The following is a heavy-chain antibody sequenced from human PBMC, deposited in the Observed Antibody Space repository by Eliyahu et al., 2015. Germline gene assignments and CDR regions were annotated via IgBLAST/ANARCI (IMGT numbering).Heavy chain of an antibody. D-gene: IGHD6-19*01. CDR2: IWYDGSNK. J-gene: IGHJ4*02. CDR3: ARSTYSSGWYPEDY. V-gene: IGHV3-33*01. CDR1: GFTFSSYG. Sequence: QVQLVESGGGVVQPGRSLRLSCAASGFTFSSYGMHWVRXAPGKGLXXVGVIWYDGSNKYYADSVKGRFTISRDNSKNTLYLQMNSLRAEDTAVYYCARSTYSSGWYPEDYWGQGTLVTVSS.